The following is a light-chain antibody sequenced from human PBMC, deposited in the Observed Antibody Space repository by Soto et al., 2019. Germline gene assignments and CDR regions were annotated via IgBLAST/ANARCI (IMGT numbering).Light chain of an antibody. Sequence: QSVLTQPASVSDSPGQSITISCTGTSSDVGGSNHVSWYQQHPGKAPKLMIYDVTNRPSGVSHRFSGSKSGSTASLIISGLQAEDEADYYCVSFTSSTTYVFGNGTKVTVL. CDR1: SSDVGGSNH. V-gene: IGLV2-14*01. CDR2: DVT. CDR3: VSFTSSTTYV. J-gene: IGLJ1*01.